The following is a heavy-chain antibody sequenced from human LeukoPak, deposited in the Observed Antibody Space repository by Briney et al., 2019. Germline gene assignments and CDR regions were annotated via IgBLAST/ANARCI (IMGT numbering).Heavy chain of an antibody. Sequence: PGGSLRLSCAASGFTFSSYSMNWVRQAPGKGLEWVSSISSSSYIYHADSVKGRFTISRDNAKNSLYLQMNSLRAEDTAVYYCARDSSPGIGDAFDIWGQGTMVTVSS. D-gene: IGHD6-13*01. CDR2: ISSSSYI. CDR1: GFTFSSYS. J-gene: IGHJ3*02. V-gene: IGHV3-21*01. CDR3: ARDSSPGIGDAFDI.